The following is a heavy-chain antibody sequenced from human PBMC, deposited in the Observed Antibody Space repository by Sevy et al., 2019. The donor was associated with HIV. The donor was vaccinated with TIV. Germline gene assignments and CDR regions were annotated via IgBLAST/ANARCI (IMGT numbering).Heavy chain of an antibody. CDR1: GLTFSNYV. D-gene: IGHD6-25*01. V-gene: IGHV3-23*01. CDR2: ISGSSGTT. CDR3: ARNLSPSGAFDI. Sequence: GGSLRLSCAASGLTFSNYVMSWVRQAPGKGLEWLSVISGSSGTTYAAESVKGRFTISRDNSKNTLYLHMSSLGAEDTAVYYCARNLSPSGAFDIWGQGKRVTGSS. J-gene: IGHJ3*02.